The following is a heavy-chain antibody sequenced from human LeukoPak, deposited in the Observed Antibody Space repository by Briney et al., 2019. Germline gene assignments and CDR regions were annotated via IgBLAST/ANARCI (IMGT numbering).Heavy chain of an antibody. CDR1: GGSFSGYY. Sequence: SETQSLTCAVYGGSFSGYYWSWIRQPPGKGLEWIGEINHSGSTNYNPSLKSRVTISVDTSKNQFSLKLSSVTAADTAVYYCARRSSGWYYRGVDYWGQGTLVTVSS. CDR2: INHSGST. V-gene: IGHV4-34*01. CDR3: ARRSSGWYYRGVDY. J-gene: IGHJ4*02. D-gene: IGHD6-19*01.